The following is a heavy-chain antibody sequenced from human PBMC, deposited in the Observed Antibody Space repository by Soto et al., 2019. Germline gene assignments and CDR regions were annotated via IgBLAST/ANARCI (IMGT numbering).Heavy chain of an antibody. D-gene: IGHD3-10*02. Sequence: EVQLMESGGSVVRAGGSLRLSCAASGFTFDEYGMSWVRQAPGKGLEWVSGINWNGGSTGYADSVKGRFTISRDNAKNSLYLQMNSLRAEDTALYYCARDGTADLFGASFYGMDVWGQGTTVTVSS. J-gene: IGHJ6*02. CDR3: ARDGTADLFGASFYGMDV. V-gene: IGHV3-20*04. CDR1: GFTFDEYG. CDR2: INWNGGST.